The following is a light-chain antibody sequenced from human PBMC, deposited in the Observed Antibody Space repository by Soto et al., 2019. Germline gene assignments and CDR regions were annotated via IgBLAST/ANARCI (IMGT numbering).Light chain of an antibody. CDR1: QSVSSSY. Sequence: EIVLTQSPGTQSLSPGERATLSCRASQSVSSSYLAWYQQKPGQAPRLLIYGASSRATGIPDRFSGSGSGTDFTLTISRLEPEDFAVDYCQQYGSSRWTFGQGTKVDIK. CDR3: QQYGSSRWT. V-gene: IGKV3-20*01. J-gene: IGKJ1*01. CDR2: GAS.